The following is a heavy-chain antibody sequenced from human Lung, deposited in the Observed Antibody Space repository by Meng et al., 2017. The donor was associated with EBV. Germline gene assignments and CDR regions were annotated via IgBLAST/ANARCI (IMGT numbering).Heavy chain of an antibody. CDR2: INEHGSIT. CDR1: GFTFSRYW. V-gene: IGHV3-74*01. D-gene: IGHD1-14*01. Sequence: RLVESGGALFQPGGSLSLSCAASGFTFSRYWMHWVRQVPGEGLVWVSRINEHGSITNYADSVKGRFTISRDNARNTLYLQMNSLRAEDIGLYFCSRDLAGSDDSWGQGTLVTVSS. CDR3: SRDLAGSDDS. J-gene: IGHJ5*01.